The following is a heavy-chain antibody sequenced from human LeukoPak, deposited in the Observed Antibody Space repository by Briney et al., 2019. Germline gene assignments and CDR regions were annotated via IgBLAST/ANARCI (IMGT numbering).Heavy chain of an antibody. V-gene: IGHV1-3*01. CDR2: INAGNGNT. CDR3: ARGLVYYYYYGMDV. D-gene: IGHD3-9*01. CDR1: GYTFTSYA. J-gene: IGHJ6*02. Sequence: ASVKVSCKASGYTFTSYAMHWVRQAPGQRLEWMGWINAGNGNTKYLQKFQGRVTITRDTSASTAYMELSSLRSEDTAVYYCARGLVYYYYYGMDVWGQGTTVTVSS.